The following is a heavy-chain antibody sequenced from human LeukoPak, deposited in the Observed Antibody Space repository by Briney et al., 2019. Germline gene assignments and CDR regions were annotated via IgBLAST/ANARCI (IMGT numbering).Heavy chain of an antibody. V-gene: IGHV4-30-4*08. CDR3: ARDSPYSGSYYFDY. D-gene: IGHD1-26*01. CDR2: IYYSGSI. CDR1: GGSISSGDYY. Sequence: SETLSLTCTVSGGSISSGDYYWSWIRQPPGKGLEWIGYIYYSGSIYYNPSLKSRVTISVDTSKNQFSLKLSSVTAADTAVYYCARDSPYSGSYYFDYWGQGTLVTVSS. J-gene: IGHJ4*02.